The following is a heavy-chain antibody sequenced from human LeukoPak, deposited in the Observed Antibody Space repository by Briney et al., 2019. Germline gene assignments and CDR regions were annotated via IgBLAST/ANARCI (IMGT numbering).Heavy chain of an antibody. D-gene: IGHD6-19*01. Sequence: HGESLKISCQASGYTFDRSWIGWVRQMPGKGFQWLGIVYPRGSDTRYSPSVQGHVTITADPSIDTAYLQWRSLRASDTANYFCVRQIAVAGRTNSEYWYYIDVWGKGTAVTVSS. CDR2: VYPRGSDT. CDR1: GYTFDRSW. CDR3: VRQIAVAGRTNSEYWYYIDV. J-gene: IGHJ6*03. V-gene: IGHV5-51*01.